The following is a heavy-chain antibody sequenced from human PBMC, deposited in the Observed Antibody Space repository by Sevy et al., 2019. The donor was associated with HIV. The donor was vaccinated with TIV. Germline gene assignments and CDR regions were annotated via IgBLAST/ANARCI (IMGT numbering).Heavy chain of an antibody. V-gene: IGHV3-33*01. CDR3: VRAADYYGSSGANCDY. D-gene: IGHD3-22*01. J-gene: IGHJ4*02. CDR1: GFTFSKYG. CDR2: IWYNGSNK. Sequence: GGSLRLSCAASGFTFSKYGMHWVRQAPGKGLEWVALIWYNGSNKYYADSVKGRFTISRDNSKNTLYLQMNSLRAEDTAMYYCVRAADYYGSSGANCDYWGQGTLVTVSS.